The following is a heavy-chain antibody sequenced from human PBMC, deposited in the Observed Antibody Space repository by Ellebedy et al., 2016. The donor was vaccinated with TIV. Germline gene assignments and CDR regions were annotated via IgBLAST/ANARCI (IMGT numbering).Heavy chain of an antibody. D-gene: IGHD3-10*01. CDR2: IYTSGST. J-gene: IGHJ2*01. CDR3: ARGFPHGSGSSRWYFDL. Sequence: MPSETLSLTCTVSGGSISSYYWSWIRQPAGKGLEWIGRIYTSGSTNYNPSLKSRVTMSVDTSKNQFSLKLSSVTAADTAVYYCARGFPHGSGSSRWYFDLWGRGTLVTVSS. CDR1: GGSISSYY. V-gene: IGHV4-4*07.